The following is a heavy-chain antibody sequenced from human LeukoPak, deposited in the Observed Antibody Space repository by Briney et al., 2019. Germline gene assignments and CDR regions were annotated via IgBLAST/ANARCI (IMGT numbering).Heavy chain of an antibody. CDR2: INHDGSST. D-gene: IGHD6-13*01. J-gene: IGHJ4*02. CDR1: GFTYTTFW. V-gene: IGHV3-74*01. CDR3: ATLRGAAAGLYFDY. Sequence: TGGSLRLSCATSGFTYTTFWMHWVRQVPGKGLVWVSRINHDGSSTNYADSVKGRFTISRDNAKNTVYLQMNSLRAEDTAVYYCATLRGAAAGLYFDYWGQGTLVTVSS.